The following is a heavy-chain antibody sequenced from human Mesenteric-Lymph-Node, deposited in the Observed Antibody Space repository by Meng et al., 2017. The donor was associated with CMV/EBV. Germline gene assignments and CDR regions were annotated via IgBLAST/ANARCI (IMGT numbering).Heavy chain of an antibody. Sequence: GESLKISCAASGFTFSSYWMHWVRQAPGKGLVWVSRIISDGSSTSYADSVKGRFTTSRDDSKNTLYLQMNSLRAEDTAVYYCAKDGSGSYSWSDYWGQGTLVTVSS. V-gene: IGHV3-74*01. CDR1: GFTFSSYW. J-gene: IGHJ4*02. D-gene: IGHD3-10*01. CDR3: AKDGSGSYSWSDY. CDR2: IISDGSST.